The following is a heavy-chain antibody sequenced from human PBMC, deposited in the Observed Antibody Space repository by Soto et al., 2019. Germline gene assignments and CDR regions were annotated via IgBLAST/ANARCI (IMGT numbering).Heavy chain of an antibody. CDR1: GYTLTELS. CDR2: FDPEDGET. Sequence: ASVKVSCKVSGYTLTELSMHWVRQAPGKGLEWMGGFDPEDGETIYAQKFQGRVTMTEDTSTDTAYMELSSLRSEDTGVYYCATNPMGYCSGGSCYSGDGMDVWGQGTTVTVSS. J-gene: IGHJ6*02. CDR3: ATNPMGYCSGGSCYSGDGMDV. D-gene: IGHD2-15*01. V-gene: IGHV1-24*01.